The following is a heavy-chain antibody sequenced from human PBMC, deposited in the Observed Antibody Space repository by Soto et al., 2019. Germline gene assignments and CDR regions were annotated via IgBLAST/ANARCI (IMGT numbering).Heavy chain of an antibody. Sequence: QVQLQESGPGLVKPSQTLSLICTVSGGSINSGGYYWNWIRQHPGKGLEWIGYIFYSGSTYYNPFLRNRVTISADTSENQFSLNLSSVTAADTAVYFCARGYRHSGYSSSWVFDYWGQGTLVNVSS. V-gene: IGHV4-31*03. D-gene: IGHD6-13*01. CDR1: GGSINSGGYY. J-gene: IGHJ4*02. CDR3: ARGYRHSGYSSSWVFDY. CDR2: IFYSGST.